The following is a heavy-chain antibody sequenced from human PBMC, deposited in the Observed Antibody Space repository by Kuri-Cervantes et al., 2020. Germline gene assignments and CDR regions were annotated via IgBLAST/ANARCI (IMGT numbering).Heavy chain of an antibody. CDR1: GYSFTSHY. V-gene: IGHV1-46*01. Sequence: ASVKVSCKASGYSFTSHYIHWVRQAPGQGLEWMGVVNPSGGSTSYAQKFQGRVTMTRDTSTSTIYMELSSLRSGDTAVYYCARAGHGGDAFDIWGQGTMVTVSS. CDR2: VNPSGGST. CDR3: ARAGHGGDAFDI. J-gene: IGHJ3*02.